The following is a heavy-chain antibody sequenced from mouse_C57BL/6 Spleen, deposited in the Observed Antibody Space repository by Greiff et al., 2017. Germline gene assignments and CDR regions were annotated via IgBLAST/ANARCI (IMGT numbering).Heavy chain of an antibody. CDR3: ARHDDYDGHGYFDV. CDR1: GFTFSDYY. V-gene: IGHV5-12*01. Sequence: EVKLVESGGGLVQPGGSLKLSCAASGFTFSDYYMYWVRQTPEKRLEWVAYISNGGGSTYYPDTVKGRFTISRDNAKNTLYLQMSRLKSEDTAMYYCARHDDYDGHGYFDVWGTGTTVTVSS. D-gene: IGHD2-4*01. J-gene: IGHJ1*03. CDR2: ISNGGGST.